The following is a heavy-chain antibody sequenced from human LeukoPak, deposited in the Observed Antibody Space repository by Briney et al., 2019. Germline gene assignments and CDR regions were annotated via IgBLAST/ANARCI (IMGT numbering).Heavy chain of an antibody. J-gene: IGHJ4*02. D-gene: IGHD2-2*01. V-gene: IGHV3-7*01. CDR2: IKQDGSEK. CDR1: GFTFSSYW. CDR3: SRDRHCIGSTCYGL. Sequence: GGSLRLSCAASGFTFSSYWMSWVRQAPGKGLEWMANIKQDGSEKYYVDSVKGRFTISRDNAKNTLYLQMNSLRAEDTAVYYCSRDRHCIGSTCYGLWGQGTRVTVSS.